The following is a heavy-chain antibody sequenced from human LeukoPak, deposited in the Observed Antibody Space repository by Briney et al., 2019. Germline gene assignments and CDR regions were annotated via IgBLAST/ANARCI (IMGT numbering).Heavy chain of an antibody. CDR1: GYTFTSYY. Sequence: ASVKVSCKASGYTFTSYYMHWVRQAPGQGLEWMGWINTDTRNPTYAQGFTGRFVFSLDTSVSTAYLQINNLEAEDTAVYYCARPTGHCSSTSCFYDPWGQGTLVTVSS. V-gene: IGHV7-4-1*02. J-gene: IGHJ5*02. CDR3: ARPTGHCSSTSCFYDP. D-gene: IGHD2-2*01. CDR2: INTDTRNP.